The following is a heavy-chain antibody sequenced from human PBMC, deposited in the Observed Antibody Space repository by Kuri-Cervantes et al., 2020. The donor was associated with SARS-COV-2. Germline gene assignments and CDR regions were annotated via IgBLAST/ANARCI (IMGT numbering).Heavy chain of an antibody. V-gene: IGHV4-34*01. CDR1: VGSFNTYY. CDR2: ITHRGDT. Sequence: SETLSLTCAVYVGSFNTYYWAWIRQPPGKGPERIGEITHRGDTIYNMSLKSRVTISVDTSKKQFSLDLRSVTAADTAIYYCARGPGYNGYYYMDVWGNGTTVTVSS. CDR3: ARGPGYNGYYYMDV. J-gene: IGHJ6*03. D-gene: IGHD5-24*01.